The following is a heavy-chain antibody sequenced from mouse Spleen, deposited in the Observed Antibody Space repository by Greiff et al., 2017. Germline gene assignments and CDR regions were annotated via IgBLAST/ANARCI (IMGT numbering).Heavy chain of an antibody. CDR2: ISSGGGNT. J-gene: IGHJ3*01. V-gene: IGHV5-9*01. Sequence: EVMLVESGGGLVKLGGSLKLSCAASGFTFSSYAMSWVRQTPEKRLEWVATISSGGGNTYYPDSVKGRFTISRDNAKNTLYLQMSSLKSEDTAMYYCARQAYYRYEGWFAYWGQGTLVTVSA. CDR3: ARQAYYRYEGWFAY. D-gene: IGHD2-14*01. CDR1: GFTFSSYA.